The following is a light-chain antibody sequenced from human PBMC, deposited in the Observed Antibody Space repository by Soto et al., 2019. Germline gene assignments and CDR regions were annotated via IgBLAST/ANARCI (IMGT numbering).Light chain of an antibody. Sequence: EILMTQSPGTLSVSPGERATLSCRASQSVSTNLAWYQKKPGQAPRLLLFGPSTRATGVPARFSGSGSGTDFTLTISSLQSEDYAIYYCQQYNKWPQTFGPGTKLEIK. V-gene: IGKV3D-15*01. CDR2: GPS. J-gene: IGKJ2*01. CDR3: QQYNKWPQT. CDR1: QSVSTN.